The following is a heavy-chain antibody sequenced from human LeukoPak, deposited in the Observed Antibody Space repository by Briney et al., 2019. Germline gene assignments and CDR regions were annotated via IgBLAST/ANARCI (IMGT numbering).Heavy chain of an antibody. J-gene: IGHJ6*03. Sequence: GRSLRLSCAASGFTFDDYAMHWVRQAPGKGLEWVSGVSWNSGSIGYADSVKGRSTISRDNAKNSLYLQMNSLRAEDMALYYCAKDKHDYYYDYYMDVWGKGTTVTVSS. D-gene: IGHD1-1*01. V-gene: IGHV3-9*03. CDR1: GFTFDDYA. CDR2: VSWNSGSI. CDR3: AKDKHDYYYDYYMDV.